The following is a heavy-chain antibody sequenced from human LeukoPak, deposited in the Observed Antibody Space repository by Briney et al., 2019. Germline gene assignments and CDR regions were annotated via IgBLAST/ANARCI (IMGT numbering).Heavy chain of an antibody. CDR3: ATGRGSYSPPYYYYYMDV. CDR2: FDPEDGET. D-gene: IGHD1-26*01. J-gene: IGHJ6*03. Sequence: ASVKVSCKVSGYTLTELSMHWVRQAPGKGLEWMGGFDPEDGETIYAQKFQGRVTMTEDTSTDTAYMELSSLRSEDTAVYYCATGRGSYSPPYYYYYMDVWGKGTTVTVSS. V-gene: IGHV1-24*01. CDR1: GYTLTELS.